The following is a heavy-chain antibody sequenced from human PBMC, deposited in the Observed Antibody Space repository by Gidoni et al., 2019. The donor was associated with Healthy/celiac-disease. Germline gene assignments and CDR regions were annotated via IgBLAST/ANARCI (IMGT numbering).Heavy chain of an antibody. V-gene: IGHV3-48*03. Sequence: EVQLVESGGGLVQPGGSLRLPCAASGFNFSSDEMNWVRQAPGKGLEWVSYISSSGSTIYYADSVKGRFTISRDNAKNSLYLQMNSLRAEDTAVYYCAREFTVVTPGYWGQGTLVTVSS. CDR1: GFNFSSDE. CDR3: AREFTVVTPGY. J-gene: IGHJ4*02. D-gene: IGHD2-15*01. CDR2: ISSSGSTI.